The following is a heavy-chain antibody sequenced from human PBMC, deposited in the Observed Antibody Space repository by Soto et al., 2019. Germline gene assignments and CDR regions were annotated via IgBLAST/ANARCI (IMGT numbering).Heavy chain of an antibody. CDR2: ISYDGSNK. D-gene: IGHD1-26*01. CDR1: GFTFSSYG. Sequence: QVQLVESGGGVVQPGRSLRLSCAASGFTFSSYGMHWVRQAPGKGLEWVAVISYDGSNKYYADSVKGRFTISRDNSKNTLYLQMNSLRAEDTAVYYCAKDQGGGATDYWGQGTLVTVSS. J-gene: IGHJ4*02. V-gene: IGHV3-30*18. CDR3: AKDQGGGATDY.